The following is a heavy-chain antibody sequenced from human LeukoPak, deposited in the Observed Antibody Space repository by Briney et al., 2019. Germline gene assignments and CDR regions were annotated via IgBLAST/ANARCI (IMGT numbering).Heavy chain of an antibody. CDR2: INPNSGGT. CDR3: ARNGVATYLSYYYMDV. Sequence: ASVKVSCKASGYTFTGYYMHWVRQAPGQGLEWMGWINPNSGGTNYAQKFQGRVTMTRDTSISTAYMELSRLRSDDTAVYYCARNGVATYLSYYYMDVWGKGTTVTVSS. CDR1: GYTFTGYY. D-gene: IGHD5-12*01. V-gene: IGHV1-2*02. J-gene: IGHJ6*03.